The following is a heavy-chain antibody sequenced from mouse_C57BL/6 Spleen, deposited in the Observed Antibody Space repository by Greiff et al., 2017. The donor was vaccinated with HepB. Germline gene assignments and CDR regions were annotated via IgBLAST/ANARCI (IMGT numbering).Heavy chain of an antibody. J-gene: IGHJ2*01. CDR3: ARSYYGSSYYYFDY. V-gene: IGHV1-26*01. CDR1: GYTFTDYY. CDR2: INPNNGGT. Sequence: EVQLQQSGPELVKPGASVKISCKASGYTFTDYYMNWVKQSHGKSLKWIGDINPNNGGTSYNQKFKGKATLTVDKSSSTAYMELRSLTSEDSAVYYCARSYYGSSYYYFDYWGQGTTLTVSS. D-gene: IGHD1-1*01.